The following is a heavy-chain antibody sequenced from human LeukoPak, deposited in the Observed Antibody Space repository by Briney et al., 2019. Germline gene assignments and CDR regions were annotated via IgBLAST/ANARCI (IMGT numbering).Heavy chain of an antibody. D-gene: IGHD6-19*01. Sequence: GGSLRLSCGASEFTFSNAWMSWVRQAPGKGLEWGGRIKSKTDGGTTDYAAPVKGRFTISRDDSKNTLYLQMNSLKTEDTAVYHCTTDSTTGWYKGDYWGQGTLVTVSS. CDR3: TTDSTTGWYKGDY. J-gene: IGHJ4*02. CDR1: EFTFSNAW. V-gene: IGHV3-15*01. CDR2: IKSKTDGGTT.